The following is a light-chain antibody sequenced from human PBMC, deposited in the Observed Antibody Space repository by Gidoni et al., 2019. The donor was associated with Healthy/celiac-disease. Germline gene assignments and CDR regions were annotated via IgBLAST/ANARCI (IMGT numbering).Light chain of an antibody. Sequence: EIVLTQSPGTLSLSPVERATLSCRASQSVSSSYLAWYQQKPGQAPRLLIYGASSRATGIPDRFSGSGSGTDFTLTISRLEPEDFAVYYCQQYGSPMYTFGQGTKLEIK. V-gene: IGKV3-20*01. CDR3: QQYGSPMYT. J-gene: IGKJ2*01. CDR1: QSVSSSY. CDR2: GAS.